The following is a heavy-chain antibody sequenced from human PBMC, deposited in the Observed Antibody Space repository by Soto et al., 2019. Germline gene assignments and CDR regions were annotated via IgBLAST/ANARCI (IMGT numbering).Heavy chain of an antibody. J-gene: IGHJ6*02. Sequence: GGSLRLSCAASGFIFTSYGMHWVRQAPGKGLEWMALILHDGSAEYYADSVKGRFTISRDNSKNTLYLQMNSLTAEDTAVYYCARSRDGYSFYFYYGMDGRGQGTTVTVYS. CDR3: ARSRDGYSFYFYYGMDG. CDR2: ILHDGSAE. V-gene: IGHV3-30*03. D-gene: IGHD4-4*01. CDR1: GFIFTSYG.